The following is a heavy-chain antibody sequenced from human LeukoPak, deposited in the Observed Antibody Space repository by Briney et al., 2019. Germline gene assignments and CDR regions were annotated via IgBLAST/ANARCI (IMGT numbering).Heavy chain of an antibody. CDR3: ARWSRGDAFDI. V-gene: IGHV3-74*01. Sequence: AGGSLRLSCAASGFTFSSYWMHWVRQAPGKGLVWVSRINSDGSSTSYADSVKGRFTITRDNAKNTLYLQKNSLRAEDTAVYYCARWSRGDAFDIWGQGTMVTVSS. J-gene: IGHJ3*02. CDR2: INSDGSST. CDR1: GFTFSSYW.